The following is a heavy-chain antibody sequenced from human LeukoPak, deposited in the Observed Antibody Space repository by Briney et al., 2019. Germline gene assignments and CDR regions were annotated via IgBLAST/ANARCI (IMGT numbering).Heavy chain of an antibody. CDR1: GGSISSYY. J-gene: IGHJ5*02. Sequence: SETLSLTCTVSGGSISSYYWSWIRQPPGKGLEWIGYIYTSGSTNYNPSLKSRVTISVDTSKNQFSLKLSSVTAADTAVYYCARIRPRIPVAFDPWGQGTLVTVSS. V-gene: IGHV4-4*09. CDR2: IYTSGST. D-gene: IGHD6-6*01. CDR3: ARIRPRIPVAFDP.